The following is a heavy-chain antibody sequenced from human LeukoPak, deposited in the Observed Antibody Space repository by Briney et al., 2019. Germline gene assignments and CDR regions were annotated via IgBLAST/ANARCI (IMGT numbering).Heavy chain of an antibody. V-gene: IGHV4-39*01. D-gene: IGHD3-22*01. CDR2: IYYSGDP. J-gene: IGHJ4*02. Sequence: SETLSLTCTVSGGSISTINYCWGWIRQPPGKGLEWIGSIYYSGDPYYNPSLKSRVIISVDTSKNQFSLKLSSVTAADTAVYYCARLPSITMIHENPKWGQGTLVTVSS. CDR1: GGSISTINYC. CDR3: ARLPSITMIHENPK.